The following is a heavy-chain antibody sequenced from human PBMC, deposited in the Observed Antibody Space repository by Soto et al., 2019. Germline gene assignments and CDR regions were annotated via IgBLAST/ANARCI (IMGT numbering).Heavy chain of an antibody. J-gene: IGHJ6*03. CDR2: ISSSSSTI. CDR1: GFTFSSYA. CDR3: ASPVVPAAKDYYYYYMDV. V-gene: IGHV3-48*01. D-gene: IGHD2-2*01. Sequence: GGSLRLSCAASGFTFSSYAMSWVRQAPGKGLEWVSAISSSSSTIYYADSVKGRFTISRDNAKNSLYLQMNSLRAEDTAVYYCASPVVPAAKDYYYYYMDVWGKGTTVTVSS.